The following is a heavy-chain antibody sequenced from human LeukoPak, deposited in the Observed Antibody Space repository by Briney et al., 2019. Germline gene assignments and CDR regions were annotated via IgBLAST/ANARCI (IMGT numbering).Heavy chain of an antibody. V-gene: IGHV1-2*02. CDR1: GYTFTGYY. CDR2: INPNSGGT. J-gene: IGHJ4*02. D-gene: IGHD6-6*01. CDR3: ARENSSSSDFDY. Sequence: ASVKVSCKASGYTFTGYYMHWVRQAPGQGLEWMGWINPNSGGTNYAQKLQGRVTMTRDTSISTAYMELSRLRSDDTAVYYCARENSSSSDFDYWGQGTLVTVSS.